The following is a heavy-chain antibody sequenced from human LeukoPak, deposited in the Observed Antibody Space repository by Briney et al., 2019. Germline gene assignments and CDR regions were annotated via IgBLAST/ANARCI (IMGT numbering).Heavy chain of an antibody. Sequence: SETLSLTCTVSGGSIYSYYWSWIRQPAGKGLEWIGRIYTSGSTNYNPSLKSRVTMSVDTSKNQFSLKLSSVTAADTAVYYCARDKAPYSGSYGISYYMDVWGKGTTVTVSS. CDR2: IYTSGST. CDR3: ARDKAPYSGSYGISYYMDV. V-gene: IGHV4-4*07. CDR1: GGSIYSYY. D-gene: IGHD3-10*01. J-gene: IGHJ6*03.